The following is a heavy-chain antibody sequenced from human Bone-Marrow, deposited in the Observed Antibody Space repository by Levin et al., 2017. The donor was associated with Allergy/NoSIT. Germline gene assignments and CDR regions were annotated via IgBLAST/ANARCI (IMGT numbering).Heavy chain of an antibody. V-gene: IGHV3-48*04. Sequence: GESLKISCAASGFTFSSYSMNWVRQAPGKGLEWVSYISSTSSTIYYADSVKGRFAISRDNAKSSLYLQMNSLRAEDTAVYYCARDMYSAWTMISSDYWGQGTLVTVSS. CDR2: ISSTSSTI. CDR1: GFTFSSYS. CDR3: ARDMYSAWTMISSDY. D-gene: IGHD1-26*01. J-gene: IGHJ4*02.